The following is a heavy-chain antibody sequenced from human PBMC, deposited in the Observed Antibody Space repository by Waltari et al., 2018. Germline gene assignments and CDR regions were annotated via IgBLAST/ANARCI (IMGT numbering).Heavy chain of an antibody. D-gene: IGHD2-15*01. Sequence: QLQLQESGPGLVKPSETLSLTCSVSGGPISSTSYYWGWIRQPPGKGLEWIGSFSYNGNTYYNPSLKSRVTISVDTSKNQFSLQLTSVTAADTAMYYCARPGRVGGGSLMGLDYWGQGTLVTVSS. CDR2: FSYNGNT. J-gene: IGHJ4*02. CDR1: GGPISSTSYY. V-gene: IGHV4-39*01. CDR3: ARPGRVGGGSLMGLDY.